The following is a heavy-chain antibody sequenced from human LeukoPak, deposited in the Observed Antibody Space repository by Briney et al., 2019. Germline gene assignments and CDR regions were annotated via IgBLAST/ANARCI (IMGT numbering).Heavy chain of an antibody. CDR1: GFTFSSYG. J-gene: IGHJ4*02. Sequence: GGSLRLSCAVSGFTFSSYGMLGVRQAPGKGGEGVAFIRYYDSNKYYSHSVNGRFTISTDNSKNTLYLQMNSLRAEDTAVYYCAKDWGPWAMVRGVADYWGQGTLVTVSS. CDR3: AKDWGPWAMVRGVADY. V-gene: IGHV3-30*02. CDR2: IRYYDSNK. D-gene: IGHD3-10*01.